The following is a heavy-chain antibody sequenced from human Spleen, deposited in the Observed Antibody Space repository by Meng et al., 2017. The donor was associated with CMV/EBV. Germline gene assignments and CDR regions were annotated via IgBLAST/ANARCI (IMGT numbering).Heavy chain of an antibody. D-gene: IGHD2-15*01. Sequence: VSNYCMYRVRKAPGKGLEWIGYIYYSGSTNYNPSLKSRVTISADTSKNQFSLKLSSVTAADTAVYYCARQPSAGGILRFHYYGTDVWGQGTTVTVSS. J-gene: IGHJ6*02. CDR3: ARQPSAGGILRFHYYGTDV. CDR1: VSNYC. CDR2: IYYSGST. V-gene: IGHV4-59*02.